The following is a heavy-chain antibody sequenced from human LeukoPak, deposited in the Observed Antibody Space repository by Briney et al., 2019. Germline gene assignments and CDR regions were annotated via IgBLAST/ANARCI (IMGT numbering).Heavy chain of an antibody. CDR3: ARSGVVRGFDI. J-gene: IGHJ3*02. CDR1: GFTFSSYS. CDR2: ISSSSSYI. Sequence: GGSLRLSSAASGFTFSSYSMNWVRQAPGKGLEWVSSISSSSSYIYYADSVKGRFTISRGNAKNSLYLQMNSLRAEDTAVYYCARSGVVRGFDIWGQGTMVTVSS. V-gene: IGHV3-21*01. D-gene: IGHD2-21*01.